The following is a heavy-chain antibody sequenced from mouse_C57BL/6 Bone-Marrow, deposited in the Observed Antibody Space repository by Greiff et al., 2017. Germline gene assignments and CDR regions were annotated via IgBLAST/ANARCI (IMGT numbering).Heavy chain of an antibody. CDR3: ARSNYYGSSPYYAMDD. CDR1: GFNIKNTY. CDR2: IDPANGNT. J-gene: IGHJ4*01. D-gene: IGHD1-1*01. V-gene: IGHV14-3*01. Sequence: EVQLQQSVAELVRPGASVKLSCTASGFNIKNTYMHWVKQRPEQGLEWIGRIDPANGNTKYAPKFQGKATITADTSSNTAYLQLSSLTSEDTAIYYCARSNYYGSSPYYAMDDWGQGTSVTVSS.